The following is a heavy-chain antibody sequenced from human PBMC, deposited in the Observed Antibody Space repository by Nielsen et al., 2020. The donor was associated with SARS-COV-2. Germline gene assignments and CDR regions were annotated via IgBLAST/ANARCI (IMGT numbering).Heavy chain of an antibody. Sequence: SVKVSCKASGGTFSSYAISWVRQAPGQGLEWMGGIIPIFGTANYAQKFQGRVTITADESTSTAYMELSSLRSEDTAVYYCARGASRRWCMLCAWFDPWGQGTLVTVSS. V-gene: IGHV1-69*13. CDR3: ARGASRRWCMLCAWFDP. D-gene: IGHD2-8*01. CDR1: GGTFSSYA. J-gene: IGHJ5*02. CDR2: IIPIFGTA.